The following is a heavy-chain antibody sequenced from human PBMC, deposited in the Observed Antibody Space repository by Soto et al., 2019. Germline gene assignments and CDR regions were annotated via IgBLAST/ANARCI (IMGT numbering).Heavy chain of an antibody. CDR3: ARDLDYYDSSGYYYGGKTARYYYGMDV. CDR2: ISYDGSNK. D-gene: IGHD3-22*01. Sequence: GGSLRLSCAASGFTFSSYAMHWVRQAPGKGLEWVAVISYDGSNKYYADSVKGRFTISRDNSKNTLYLQMNSLRAEDTAVYYCARDLDYYDSSGYYYGGKTARYYYGMDVWGHGTTVTVSS. J-gene: IGHJ6*02. V-gene: IGHV3-30-3*01. CDR1: GFTFSSYA.